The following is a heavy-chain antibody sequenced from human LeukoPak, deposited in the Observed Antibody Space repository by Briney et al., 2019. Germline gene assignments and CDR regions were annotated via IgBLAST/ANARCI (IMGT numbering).Heavy chain of an antibody. CDR2: IWLDGTNK. V-gene: IGHV3-33*06. CDR1: GFTFSSFG. J-gene: IGHJ4*02. CDR3: AKDQYDILTGTTYYFDY. Sequence: GGSLRLSCAASGFTFSSFGMHWVRQAPGKGLEWVAVIWLDGTNKYYADSVKGRFTISRDNSKKTLYLQMNSLRAEDMAVYYCAKDQYDILTGTTYYFDYWGQGTLVTVSS. D-gene: IGHD3-9*01.